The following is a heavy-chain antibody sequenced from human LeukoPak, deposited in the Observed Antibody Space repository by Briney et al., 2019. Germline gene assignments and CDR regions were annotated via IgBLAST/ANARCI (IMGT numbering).Heavy chain of an antibody. CDR1: GDSISRGGYS. V-gene: IGHV4-30-4*07. Sequence: SQTLSLTCAVSGDSISRGGYSWSWIRQSPGKGLVLVASISYSGATFYYPSLKSRLTISKDTSKNHFSLELSSVAAADTALYYCARSVFTGAYPDFFDFWGQGALVTVSS. CDR2: ISYSGAT. CDR3: ARSVFTGAYPDFFDF. J-gene: IGHJ4*02.